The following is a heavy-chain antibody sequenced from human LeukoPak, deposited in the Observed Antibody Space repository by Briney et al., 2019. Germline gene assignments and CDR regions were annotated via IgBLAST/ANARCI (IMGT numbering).Heavy chain of an antibody. CDR1: GFTFSSYA. Sequence: GGSLRLSCAASGFTFSSYAMSWVRQAPGKGLEWVSAISGSGGSTYYADSVKGRFTISRDNSKNTLYLQMNSLRAEDTAVYYCAKVGGGSGYAVTTYYFDYWGQGTLVTVSS. D-gene: IGHD5-12*01. J-gene: IGHJ4*02. CDR3: AKVGGGSGYAVTTYYFDY. CDR2: ISGSGGST. V-gene: IGHV3-23*01.